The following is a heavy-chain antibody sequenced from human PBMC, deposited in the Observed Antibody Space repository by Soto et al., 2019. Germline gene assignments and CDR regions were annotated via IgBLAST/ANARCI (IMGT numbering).Heavy chain of an antibody. CDR2: ISGSGGST. CDR3: EKGIVGATTPEYFQH. CDR1: GFTFSSYA. D-gene: IGHD1-26*01. J-gene: IGHJ1*01. Sequence: EVQLLESGGGLVQPGGSLRLSCAASGFTFSSYAMSWVRQAPGKGLEWVSAISGSGGSTYYADSVKGRFTISRDNSKNTLYLQMNSLRAEDTAVYYCEKGIVGATTPEYFQHWGQGTLVTVSS. V-gene: IGHV3-23*01.